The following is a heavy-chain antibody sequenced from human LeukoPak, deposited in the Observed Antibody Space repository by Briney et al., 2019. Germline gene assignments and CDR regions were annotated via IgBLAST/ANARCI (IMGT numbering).Heavy chain of an antibody. V-gene: IGHV4-59*02. CDR1: GASVGSDH. CDR3: ARDLSVNAFDL. Sequence: SETLSLTCTVSGASVGSDHWNWIRQPPGKGLEWIAYMHGSGSPNYNPSLASRLTLSVDATENLLSLKLTSVTAADTAVYFCARDLSVNAFDLWGQGTLVTVSS. J-gene: IGHJ3*01. CDR2: MHGSGSP. D-gene: IGHD2/OR15-2a*01.